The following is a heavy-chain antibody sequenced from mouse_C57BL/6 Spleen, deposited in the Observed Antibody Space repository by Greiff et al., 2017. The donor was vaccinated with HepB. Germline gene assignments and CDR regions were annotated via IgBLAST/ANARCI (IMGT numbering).Heavy chain of an antibody. CDR1: GFTFSSYA. V-gene: IGHV5-4*01. CDR2: ISDGGSYT. Sequence: EVQGVESGGGLVKPGGSLKLSCAASGFTFSSYAMSWVRQTPEKRLEWVATISDGGSYTYYPDNVKGRFTISRDNAKNNLYLQMSHLKSEDTAMYYCARDHWFAYWGQGTLVTVSA. J-gene: IGHJ3*01. CDR3: ARDHWFAY.